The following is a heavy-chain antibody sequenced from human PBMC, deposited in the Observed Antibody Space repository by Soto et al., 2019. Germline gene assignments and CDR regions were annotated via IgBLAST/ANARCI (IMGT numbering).Heavy chain of an antibody. CDR3: ARAWVVVTAPDS. V-gene: IGHV1-3*05. Sequence: QVKLVQSGAEEKKPGASVKVSCKASGYTFTSYAMHWVRQAPGQRLARMGWINAGNGNTKYSQRLQGSVTITTDTSASTASMEVSSMIYEDTAVYYCARAWVVVTAPDSWGQGTLVTVSS. CDR2: INAGNGNT. D-gene: IGHD2-21*02. CDR1: GYTFTSYA. J-gene: IGHJ4*02.